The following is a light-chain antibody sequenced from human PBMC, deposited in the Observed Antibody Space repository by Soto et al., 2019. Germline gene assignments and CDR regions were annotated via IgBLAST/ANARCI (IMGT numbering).Light chain of an antibody. CDR1: SSDFGFSNY. CDR3: CSYVGGDTLI. V-gene: IGLV2-11*01. J-gene: IGLJ1*01. Sequence: QSALTQPRSVSGSPGQTVTISCTGTSSDFGFSNYISWYQQHPGEAPKLVIYDVAQRPSGVPDRLSGSRSGKTASLTISGLQADDEADYYCCSYVGGDTLIFGSGTKVTVL. CDR2: DVA.